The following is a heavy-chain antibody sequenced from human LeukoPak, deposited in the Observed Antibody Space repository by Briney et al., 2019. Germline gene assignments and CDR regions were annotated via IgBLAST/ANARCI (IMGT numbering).Heavy chain of an antibody. CDR1: GYTFTSYD. D-gene: IGHD3-10*01. CDR2: MNPNSGNT. Sequence: EASVKVSCKASGYTFTSYDINWVRQATGQGLEWMGWMNPNSGNTGYAQKFQGRVTITRNTSISTAYMELSNLRSEDTAVYYCARRRLMVRVRYYYMDVWGKGTTVTVSS. J-gene: IGHJ6*03. CDR3: ARRRLMVRVRYYYMDV. V-gene: IGHV1-8*03.